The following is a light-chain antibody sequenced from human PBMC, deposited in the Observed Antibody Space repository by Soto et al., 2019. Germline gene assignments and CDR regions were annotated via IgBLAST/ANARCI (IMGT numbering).Light chain of an antibody. CDR1: SSNIGAGYD. CDR2: GNT. J-gene: IGLJ3*02. CDR3: QSFDSSLSGWV. Sequence: QSVLTQPPSVSGAPGQRVTISCTGGSSNIGAGYDVHWYQQLPGTAPKRLVSGNTTRHSGVPDRFSGSKSGTSASLAITGLQAEDEADYYCQSFDSSLSGWVFGGGTKLTVL. V-gene: IGLV1-40*01.